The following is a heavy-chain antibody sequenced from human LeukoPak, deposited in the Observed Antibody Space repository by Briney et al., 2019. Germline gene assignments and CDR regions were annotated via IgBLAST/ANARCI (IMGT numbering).Heavy chain of an antibody. CDR3: ASVLSGIAVAGSFDP. V-gene: IGHV4-4*07. J-gene: IGHJ5*02. CDR1: GASINSHY. Sequence: PSETLSLTCTVSGASINSHYWSWIRQPAGKGLEWIGRIYISGSTNYNSSLQSRVTMSVDTSKNQFSLKLTSVIAADTAVYYCASVLSGIAVAGSFDPWGQGTLVTVSS. D-gene: IGHD6-19*01. CDR2: IYISGST.